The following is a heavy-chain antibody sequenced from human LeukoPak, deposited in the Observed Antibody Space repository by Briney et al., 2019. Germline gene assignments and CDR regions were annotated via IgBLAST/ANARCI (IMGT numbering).Heavy chain of an antibody. D-gene: IGHD3-10*01. CDR3: ARQTAGLLWFGELLGNWFDP. Sequence: SETLSLTCAVYSESFSTYYWNWIRQPPGKGLEWIGEINHSGSTTYNPSLKSRVTISVDMSKNQFSLKLSSVTAADTAVYYCARQTAGLLWFGELLGNWFDPWGQGTLVTVSS. J-gene: IGHJ5*02. CDR2: INHSGST. V-gene: IGHV4-34*01. CDR1: SESFSTYY.